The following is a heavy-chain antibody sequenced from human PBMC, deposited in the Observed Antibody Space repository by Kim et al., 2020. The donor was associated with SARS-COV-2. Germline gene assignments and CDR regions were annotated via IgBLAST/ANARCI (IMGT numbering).Heavy chain of an antibody. D-gene: IGHD2-15*01. CDR1: GYTFTSYA. Sequence: ASVKVSCKASGYTFTSYAMHWVRQAPGQRLEWMGWINAGNGNTKYSQKFQGRVTITRDRSASTAYMELSSLRSEDTAVYYCADRYCSGGSCYPVTPFDYWGQGTLVTVSS. V-gene: IGHV1-3*01. CDR3: ADRYCSGGSCYPVTPFDY. J-gene: IGHJ4*02. CDR2: INAGNGNT.